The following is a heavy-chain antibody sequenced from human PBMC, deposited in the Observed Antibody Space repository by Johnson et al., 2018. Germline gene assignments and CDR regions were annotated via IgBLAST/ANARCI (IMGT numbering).Heavy chain of an antibody. CDR2: MNPNSGNT. J-gene: IGHJ6*02. Sequence: QVQLQESGAEVKKXGASVKVSCKASGYTFTNYDINWVRQATGQGLEWMGWMNPNSGNTGYAQKFQGRVTMTRNTSISTAYMELGSLRSEDTAVYYCARGCSTTSCFTVHYYYGMDVWGQGTTVTVSS. V-gene: IGHV1-8*01. CDR3: ARGCSTTSCFTVHYYYGMDV. CDR1: GYTFTNYD. D-gene: IGHD2-2*02.